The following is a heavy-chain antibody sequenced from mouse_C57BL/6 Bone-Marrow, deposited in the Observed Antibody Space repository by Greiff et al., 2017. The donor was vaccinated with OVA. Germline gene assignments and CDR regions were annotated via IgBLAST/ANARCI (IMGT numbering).Heavy chain of an antibody. J-gene: IGHJ1*03. CDR2: IYPGSGST. CDR1: GYTFTSYW. CDR3: ARLPYYYGSSYDWYIDV. V-gene: IGHV1-55*01. D-gene: IGHD1-1*01. Sequence: QVQLQQPGAELVKPGASVKMSCKASGYTFTSYWITWVKQRPGQGLEWIGDIYPGSGSTNYNEKFKSKATLTVDTSSSTAYMQLSSLTSEDSAVYYCARLPYYYGSSYDWYIDVWGTGTTVTVSS.